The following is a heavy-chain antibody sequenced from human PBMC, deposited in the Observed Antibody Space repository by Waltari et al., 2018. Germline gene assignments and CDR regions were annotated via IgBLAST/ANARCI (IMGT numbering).Heavy chain of an antibody. CDR2: ISSSGSTI. CDR3: ARQSSSPDPIFDY. D-gene: IGHD6-13*01. CDR1: GFTFSSYE. J-gene: IGHJ4*02. V-gene: IGHV3-48*03. Sequence: EVQLVESGGGWVQPGGSLRLSCAASGFTFSSYEMNWVRQAPGKGLEWGSYISSSGSTIYYADSVKGRFTISRDNAKNSLYLQMNSLRAEDTAVYYCARQSSSPDPIFDYWGQGTLVTVSS.